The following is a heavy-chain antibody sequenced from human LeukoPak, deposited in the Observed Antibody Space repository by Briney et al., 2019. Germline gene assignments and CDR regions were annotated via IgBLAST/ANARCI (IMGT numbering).Heavy chain of an antibody. CDR3: AESMRTGGWSDAFDI. J-gene: IGHJ3*02. V-gene: IGHV4-61*02. CDR1: GGSVNSGTYN. Sequence: SETLSLTCSASGGSVNSGTYNWSWIGQPTGKGLEWIGRIYTSGSTNYNPSLKSRVTISVDTSKNQFSLKLSSVTAADTAVYYCAESMRTGGWSDAFDIWGQGTMVTVSS. CDR2: IYTSGST. D-gene: IGHD2-15*01.